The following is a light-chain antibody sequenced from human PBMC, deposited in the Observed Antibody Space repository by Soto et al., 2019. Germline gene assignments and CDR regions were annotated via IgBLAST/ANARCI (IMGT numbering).Light chain of an antibody. J-gene: IGKJ4*01. CDR2: GAS. Sequence: EIVLTQSPGTLSLSPGERATLSCRASQSVNSNYLAWYQQKPGQAPRLLVYGASSRAAGIPDRFRGSGSGTDFSLTISRLEPEDSAVYYCQQYGNSVTFGGGTKVEIK. CDR1: QSVNSNY. V-gene: IGKV3-20*01. CDR3: QQYGNSVT.